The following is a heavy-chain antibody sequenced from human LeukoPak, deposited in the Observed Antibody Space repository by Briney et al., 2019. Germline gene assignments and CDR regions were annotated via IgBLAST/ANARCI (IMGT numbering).Heavy chain of an antibody. CDR3: ARDPNGDYIGAFDM. CDR1: GFTFSVHD. V-gene: IGHV3-23*01. J-gene: IGHJ3*02. Sequence: PGGSLRLSCATSGFTFSVHDMNWVRQAPGKGLEWVSTIRGRGNGGRYYADSVKGRFTISRDNSKYTLFLQMNSLRAEDTAVYYCARDPNGDYIGAFDMWGPGTMVTVSS. CDR2: IRGRGNGGR. D-gene: IGHD4-17*01.